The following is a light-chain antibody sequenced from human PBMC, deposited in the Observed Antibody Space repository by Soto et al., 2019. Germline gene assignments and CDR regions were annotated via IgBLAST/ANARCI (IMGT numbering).Light chain of an antibody. J-gene: IGKJ1*01. Sequence: EIVLTQSPGTLSLSPGERATLSCRASQSVSSNHLAWYRRRPGQAPRLRIYGASYRATDIPGRFSRSGSGTDFDFTTNRLGPEDLAAYYSQQYASSPQTFGPGTPVEIK. V-gene: IGKV3-20*01. CDR1: QSVSSNH. CDR3: QQYASSPQT. CDR2: GAS.